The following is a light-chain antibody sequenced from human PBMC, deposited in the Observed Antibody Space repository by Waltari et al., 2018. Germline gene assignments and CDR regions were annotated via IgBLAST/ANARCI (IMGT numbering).Light chain of an antibody. Sequence: DIQMTQSPSSLSASVGDRVTITCQASQDISNYLNCFQQKPGKAPQLLIYDASNLETGVPSSFSGSGSGTDFTFTISSLQPEDIATYYCQQYDNLPITFGQGTRLEIK. J-gene: IGKJ5*01. CDR3: QQYDNLPIT. CDR1: QDISNY. CDR2: DAS. V-gene: IGKV1-33*01.